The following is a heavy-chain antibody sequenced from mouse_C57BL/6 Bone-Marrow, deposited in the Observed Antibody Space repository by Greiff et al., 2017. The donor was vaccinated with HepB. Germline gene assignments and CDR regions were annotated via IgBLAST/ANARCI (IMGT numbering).Heavy chain of an antibody. Sequence: EVQRVESGGDLVKPGGSLKLSCAASGFTFSSYGMSWVRQTPDKRLEWVATISSGGSYTYYPDSVKGRVTISRDNAKNTLYLQMSRLKSEDTAMYYCEREDSSSYDWYFDVWGTGTTVTVSS. J-gene: IGHJ1*03. CDR1: GFTFSSYG. CDR3: EREDSSSYDWYFDV. D-gene: IGHD1-1*01. CDR2: ISSGGSYT. V-gene: IGHV5-6*01.